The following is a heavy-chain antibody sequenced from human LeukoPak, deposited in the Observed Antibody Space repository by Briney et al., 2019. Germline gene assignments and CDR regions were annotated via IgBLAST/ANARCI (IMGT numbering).Heavy chain of an antibody. D-gene: IGHD2-21*02. V-gene: IGHV4-59*08. J-gene: IGHJ4*02. CDR3: ARGPNLAYCGGDCYRSDY. CDR2: IYYSGST. Sequence: PSETLSLTCTISGGSISSYYWSWIRQPPGKGLEWIGYIYYSGSTNYNPSLKSRVTISVDTSKNQFSLELSSVTAADTAVYYCARGPNLAYCGGDCYRSDYWGQGTLVTVSS. CDR1: GGSISSYY.